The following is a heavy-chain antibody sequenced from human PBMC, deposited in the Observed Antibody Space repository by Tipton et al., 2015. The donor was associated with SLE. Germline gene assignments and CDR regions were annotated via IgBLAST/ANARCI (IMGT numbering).Heavy chain of an antibody. CDR3: ARGLFPWELFY. J-gene: IGHJ4*02. Sequence: TLSLTCTVSGGSINSFYWSWIRQPPGKELEWIGHVYYTGSTDYNPSLRGRVTISVDTSKNQFSLKLNSVTAADTAVYYCARGLFPWELFYWGQGTLVTVSS. CDR2: VYYTGST. V-gene: IGHV4-59*12. D-gene: IGHD1-26*01. CDR1: GGSINSFY.